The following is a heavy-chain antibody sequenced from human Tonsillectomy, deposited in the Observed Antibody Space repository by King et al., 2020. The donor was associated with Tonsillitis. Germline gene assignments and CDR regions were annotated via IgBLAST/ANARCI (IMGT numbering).Heavy chain of an antibody. D-gene: IGHD4-11*01. CDR1: GFTFSNSGFTFSNYG. Sequence: VQLVESGGGVVQPGRSLRLSCAASGFTFSNSGFTFSNYGMHWVRQAPGKGLEWVAVISYDGSSKYYADSVRGRFTISRDNSKNTLYLHMNSLRAEDTAVHDCAKDYTATAYYMDVWGKGTTVTVSS. V-gene: IGHV3-30*18. CDR3: AKDYTATAYYMDV. CDR2: ISYDGSSK. J-gene: IGHJ6*03.